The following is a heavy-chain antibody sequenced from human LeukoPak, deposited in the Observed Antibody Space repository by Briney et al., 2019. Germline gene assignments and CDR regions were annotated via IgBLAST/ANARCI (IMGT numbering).Heavy chain of an antibody. D-gene: IGHD2-21*01. CDR3: ARDGVRIAYYYYYCMDV. Sequence: PGGSLRLSCAASGFTFSSYAMHWVRQAPGKGLEWVAVISYDGSNKYYADSVKGRFTISRDNSKNTLYLQMNSLRAEDTAVYYCARDGVRIAYYYYYCMDVWGKGTTVTVSS. CDR1: GFTFSSYA. V-gene: IGHV3-30*01. CDR2: ISYDGSNK. J-gene: IGHJ6*03.